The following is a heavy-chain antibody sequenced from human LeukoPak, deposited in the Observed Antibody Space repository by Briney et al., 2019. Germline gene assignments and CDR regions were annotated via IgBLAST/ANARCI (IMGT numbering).Heavy chain of an antibody. CDR3: AADPITIFGVAPI. V-gene: IGHV4-4*07. D-gene: IGHD3-3*01. CDR1: GGSISSYY. CDR2: IYTSGST. J-gene: IGHJ4*02. Sequence: SETLSLTCTVSGGSISSYYWSWIRQPAGKGLEWIGRIYTSGSTNYNPSLKSRVTMSVDTSKNQFSLKLSSVTAADTAVHYCAADPITIFGVAPIWGQGTLVTVSS.